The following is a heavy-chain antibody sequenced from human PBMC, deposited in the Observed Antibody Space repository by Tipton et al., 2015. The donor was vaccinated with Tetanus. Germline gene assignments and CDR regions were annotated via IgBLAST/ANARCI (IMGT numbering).Heavy chain of an antibody. Sequence: QLVQSGPEAKKPGSSVKVSCKASGGTFSSYAISWVRQAPGQGLEWMGGIIPIFGTANYAQKFQGRVTITADESTSTAYMELSSLRSEDTAVYYCARVPYYYERGPFDYWGQGTLVTVSS. CDR3: ARVPYYYERGPFDY. CDR1: GGTFSSYA. V-gene: IGHV1-69*01. D-gene: IGHD3-10*02. CDR2: IIPIFGTA. J-gene: IGHJ4*02.